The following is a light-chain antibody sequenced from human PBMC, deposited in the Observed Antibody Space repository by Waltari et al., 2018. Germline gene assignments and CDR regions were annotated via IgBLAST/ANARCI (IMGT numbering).Light chain of an antibody. CDR3: QQSYSTPPD. J-gene: IGKJ5*01. CDR2: ASS. CDR1: KSISSH. Sequence: DIQMTQSPSSLSASVGDRVSITCRASKSISSHLSWYQQQAGKAPKLLIYASSRLQSGDPLRFSGSGSRTDFTLTISSLEPEDFATDYCQQSYSTPPDFGQGTRLENK. V-gene: IGKV1-39*01.